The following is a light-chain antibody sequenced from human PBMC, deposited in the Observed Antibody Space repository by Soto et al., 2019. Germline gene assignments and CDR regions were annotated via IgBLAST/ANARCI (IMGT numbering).Light chain of an antibody. CDR2: YDS. V-gene: IGLV3-21*04. CDR1: NIGRES. J-gene: IGLJ2*01. CDR3: QVCGSSSDHQDVV. Sequence: SSELTQPPSVSVAPGKTARITCGGNNIGRESVHWYQQKPGQAPVLVIYYDSDRPSGIPERFSGSNSGNTATLTISRVEAGDEADYYCQVCGSSSDHQDVVFGGGTKLTVL.